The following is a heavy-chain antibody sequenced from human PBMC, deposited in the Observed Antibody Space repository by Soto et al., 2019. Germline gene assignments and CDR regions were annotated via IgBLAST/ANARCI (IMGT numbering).Heavy chain of an antibody. CDR3: ARPLVDFWSGYYSNWFDP. D-gene: IGHD3-3*01. CDR2: ISYDGSNK. Sequence: GGSLRLSCAASGFTFSSYAMHWVRQAPGKGLEWVAVISYDGSNKYYADSVKGRFTISRDNSKNTLYLQMNSLRAEDTAVYYCARPLVDFWSGYYSNWFDPWGQGTLVTVSS. CDR1: GFTFSSYA. J-gene: IGHJ5*02. V-gene: IGHV3-30-3*01.